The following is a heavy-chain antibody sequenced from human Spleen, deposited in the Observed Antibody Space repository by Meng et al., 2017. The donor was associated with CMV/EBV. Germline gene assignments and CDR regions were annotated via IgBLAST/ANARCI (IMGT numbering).Heavy chain of an antibody. D-gene: IGHD3-10*01. CDR1: GYTFTDYY. CDR2: ISPYSGGT. J-gene: IGHJ6*02. CDR3: AKDNGYYGSGTFSLNFYYGLDV. V-gene: IGHV1-2*02. Sequence: ASVKVSCKASGYTFTDYYVHWVRQAPGQGLEWMGWISPYSGGTIYAQKFRGRVTMTRDTSISTAYMEVTSLRSDDTAVYYCAKDNGYYGSGTFSLNFYYGLDVWGQGTTVTVSS.